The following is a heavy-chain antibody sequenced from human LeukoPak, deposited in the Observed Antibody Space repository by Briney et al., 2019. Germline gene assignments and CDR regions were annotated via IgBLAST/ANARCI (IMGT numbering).Heavy chain of an antibody. CDR3: ARSGGPGTYHQLRYNWFDP. D-gene: IGHD3-10*01. Sequence: GGSLRLSCAASGFTLSDYHMNWVRQAPGKGLEWLSSITTISHYIYYAGAVRGRFTISRDNAKDSLYLQMNSLRGEDTAVYYCARSGGPGTYHQLRYNWFDPWGQGTLVTVSS. V-gene: IGHV3-21*01. CDR1: GFTLSDYH. CDR2: ITTISHYI. J-gene: IGHJ5*02.